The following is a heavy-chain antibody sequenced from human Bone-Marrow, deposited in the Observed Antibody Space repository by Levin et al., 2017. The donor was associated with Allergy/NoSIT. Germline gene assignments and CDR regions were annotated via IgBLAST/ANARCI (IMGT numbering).Heavy chain of an antibody. Sequence: GGSLRLSCAASGFTFGDYAMHWVRQAPGKGLEWVSGISWNSGSIDYADSVKGRFTISRDNAKNSLYLEVSSLRAEDTASYYCAKDTGAYYDSSGTGFDYWGQGTLVTVSS. V-gene: IGHV3-9*01. D-gene: IGHD3-22*01. J-gene: IGHJ4*02. CDR3: AKDTGAYYDSSGTGFDY. CDR1: GFTFGDYA. CDR2: ISWNSGSI.